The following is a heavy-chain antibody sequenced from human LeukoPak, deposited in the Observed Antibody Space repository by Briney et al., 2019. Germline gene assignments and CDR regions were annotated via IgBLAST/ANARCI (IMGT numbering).Heavy chain of an antibody. CDR2: IRYGGSNK. CDR1: GFTFDSYG. CDR3: ARTGGSYPYYFEY. J-gene: IGHJ4*02. D-gene: IGHD1-26*01. Sequence: GGSLRLSCAASGFTFDSYGVHSVRPAPRKGLEWVAFIRYGGSNKYYADSVKGRFSISRDNSKNTLYLQMNSLRAEDTAVYYCARTGGSYPYYFEYWGQGTLVTVSS. V-gene: IGHV3-30*02.